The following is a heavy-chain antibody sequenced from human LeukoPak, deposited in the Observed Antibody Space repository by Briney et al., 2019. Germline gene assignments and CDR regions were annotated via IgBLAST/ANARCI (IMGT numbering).Heavy chain of an antibody. D-gene: IGHD2-2*01. CDR3: ARDLLSRAFDI. J-gene: IGHJ3*02. Sequence: ASVKVSCKASGYTFTGYYMHWVRQAPGQGLEWMGWINPNSGGTSYAQKFQGRVTMTRDTSISTAYMELSRLRSDDTAVYYCARDLLSRAFDIWGQGTMVTVSS. V-gene: IGHV1-2*02. CDR1: GYTFTGYY. CDR2: INPNSGGT.